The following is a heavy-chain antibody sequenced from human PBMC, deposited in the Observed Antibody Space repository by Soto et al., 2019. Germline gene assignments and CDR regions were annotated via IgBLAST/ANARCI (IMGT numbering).Heavy chain of an antibody. CDR1: GGSISSYY. CDR2: IYYSGST. Sequence: SETLSLTCTVSGGSISSYYWSWIRQPPGKGLEWIGYIYYSGSTNYNPSLKSRVTISVDTSKNQFSLKLSSVTAADTAVYYCARVYDHDAFDIWGQGTMVTVS. CDR3: ARVYDHDAFDI. J-gene: IGHJ3*02. V-gene: IGHV4-59*08. D-gene: IGHD3-3*01.